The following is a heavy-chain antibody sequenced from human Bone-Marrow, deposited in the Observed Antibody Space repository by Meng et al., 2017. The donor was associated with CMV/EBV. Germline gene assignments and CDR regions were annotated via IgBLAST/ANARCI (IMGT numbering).Heavy chain of an antibody. CDR2: ISYDGSDK. D-gene: IGHD5-18*01. V-gene: IGHV3-30*18. J-gene: IGHJ4*02. CDR1: VFTLSSKG. CDR3: AKRGYSDDFDY. Sequence: SCSASVFTLSSKGMHWVRQAPGKGLEWVAVISYDGSDKYYADSVKGRFTISRDNSKNTLYLQMNSLRAEDTAVYFCAKRGYSDDFDYWGQGTLVTVSS.